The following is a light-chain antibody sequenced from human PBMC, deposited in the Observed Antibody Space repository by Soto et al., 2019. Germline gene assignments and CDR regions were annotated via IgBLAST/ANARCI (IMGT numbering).Light chain of an antibody. V-gene: IGKV3D-20*01. CDR1: QSVISNY. CDR3: QQYGSSGT. Sequence: EIVLTQSPGTLSLSPGERATLSCRASQSVISNYLAWYQQKHGLAPSLLIYETSPTATGIPERFSGSGSGTDFTLTISRLEPEDFAVYYCQQYGSSGTFGQGTKVDIK. CDR2: ETS. J-gene: IGKJ1*01.